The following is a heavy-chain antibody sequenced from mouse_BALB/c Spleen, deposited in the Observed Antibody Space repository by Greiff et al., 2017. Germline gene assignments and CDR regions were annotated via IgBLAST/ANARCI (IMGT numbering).Heavy chain of an antibody. V-gene: IGHV14-1*02. Sequence: EVKLQQSGAELVRPGALVKLSCKASGFNIKDYYMHWVKQRPEQGLEWIGWIDPENGNTIYDPKFQGKASITADTSSNTAYLQLSSLTSEDTAVYYCAYGSSAYYAMDYWGQGTSVTVSS. J-gene: IGHJ4*01. CDR1: GFNIKDYY. CDR2: IDPENGNT. CDR3: AYGSSAYYAMDY. D-gene: IGHD1-1*01.